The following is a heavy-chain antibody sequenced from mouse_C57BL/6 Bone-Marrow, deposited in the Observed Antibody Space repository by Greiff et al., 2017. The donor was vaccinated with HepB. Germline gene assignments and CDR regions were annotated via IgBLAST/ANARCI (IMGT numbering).Heavy chain of an antibody. D-gene: IGHD1-1*01. CDR2: ISDGGSYT. V-gene: IGHV5-4*01. CDR1: GFTFSSYA. Sequence: EVQLVESGGGLVKPGGSLKLSCAASGFTFSSYAMSWVRQTPEKRLEWVATISDGGSYTYYPDNVKGRFTISRDNAKNNLYLQMSQLKSEETAMYYCARDRAVVEGYYFDYWGQGTTLTVSS. J-gene: IGHJ2*01. CDR3: ARDRAVVEGYYFDY.